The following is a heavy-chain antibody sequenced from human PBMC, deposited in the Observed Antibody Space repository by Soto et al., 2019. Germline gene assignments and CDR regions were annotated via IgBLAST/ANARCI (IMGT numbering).Heavy chain of an antibody. D-gene: IGHD3-22*01. V-gene: IGHV4-4*02. J-gene: IGHJ6*02. CDR3: ARHYYYANHYYYAMDG. CDR1: GASISSSNW. CDR2: IYHDGST. Sequence: QVQLQESGPGLVRPSGTLSLTCAVSGASISSSNWWSWVRHPPGKGLEWIGDIYHDGSTNRNPSLKSRATISVDKSKNQFSLRLTSVTAADTAVYYCARHYYYANHYYYAMDGWGQGTTVTVSS.